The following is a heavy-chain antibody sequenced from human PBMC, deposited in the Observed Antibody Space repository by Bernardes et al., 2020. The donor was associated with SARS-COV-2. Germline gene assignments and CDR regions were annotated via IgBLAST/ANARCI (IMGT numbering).Heavy chain of an antibody. CDR1: GFTFTSSA. D-gene: IGHD1-26*01. J-gene: IGHJ6*02. Sequence: SVKVSCKASGFTFTSSAMQWVRQARGQRLEWIGWIVVGSGNTNYAQKFQERVTITRDMSTSTAYMELSSLRSEDTAVYYCAADFAVGATNTYYYYGMDVWGQGTTVTVSS. V-gene: IGHV1-58*02. CDR2: IVVGSGNT. CDR3: AADFAVGATNTYYYYGMDV.